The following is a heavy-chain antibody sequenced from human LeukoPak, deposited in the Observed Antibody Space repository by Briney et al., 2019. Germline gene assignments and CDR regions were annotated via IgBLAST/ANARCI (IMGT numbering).Heavy chain of an antibody. V-gene: IGHV1-2*02. CDR1: GYTFTGYY. CDR3: ARRHCSSTSCYRISFYYYYGMDV. J-gene: IGHJ6*02. CDR2: INPNSGGT. Sequence: ASVKISCKASGYTFTGYYMHWVRQAPGQGLEWMGWINPNSGGTNYAQKFQGRVTMTRDTSISTACMELSRLRSDDTAVYYCARRHCSSTSCYRISFYYYYGMDVWGQGTTVTVSS. D-gene: IGHD2-2*02.